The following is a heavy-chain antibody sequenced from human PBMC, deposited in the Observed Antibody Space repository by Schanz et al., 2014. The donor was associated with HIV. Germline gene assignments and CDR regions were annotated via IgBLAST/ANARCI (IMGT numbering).Heavy chain of an antibody. CDR3: ASGNYYDSSGYYYPPRY. CDR1: GFTFSSYA. Sequence: QEQVVESGGGVVQPGRSLRLSCAGSGFTFSSYAMHWVRQAPGKGLEWVAFISYDGSSHYSADSVKGRITISRDNSKNTLFLQMNSLRAEDTAVYYCASGNYYDSSGYYYPPRYWGQGTLVTVSS. V-gene: IGHV3-30-3*01. CDR2: ISYDGSSH. D-gene: IGHD3-22*01. J-gene: IGHJ4*02.